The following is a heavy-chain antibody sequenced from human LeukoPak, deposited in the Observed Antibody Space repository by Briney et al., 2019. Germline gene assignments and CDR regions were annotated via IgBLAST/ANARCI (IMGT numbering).Heavy chain of an antibody. CDR3: ASTYYYDSSGYYPNWFDP. CDR1: GGSISSSSYY. CDR2: IYYSGST. D-gene: IGHD3-22*01. Sequence: SETLSLTCTVSGGSISSSSYYWGWIRQPPGKGLEWIGSIYYSGSTYYNPSLKSRVTISVDTCKNQFSLKLSSVTAADTAVYYCASTYYYDSSGYYPNWFDPWGQGTLVTASS. V-gene: IGHV4-39*01. J-gene: IGHJ5*02.